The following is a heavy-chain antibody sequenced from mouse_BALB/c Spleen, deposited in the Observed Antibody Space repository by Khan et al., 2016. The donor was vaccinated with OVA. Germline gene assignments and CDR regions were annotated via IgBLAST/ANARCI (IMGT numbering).Heavy chain of an antibody. J-gene: IGHJ3*01. V-gene: IGHV1-4*01. CDR1: GYTFTSYT. CDR2: INPSNGYT. CDR3: VRDGAYHRNDGWFAY. D-gene: IGHD2-14*01. Sequence: QVQLQQSGAELARPGASVKMSCKASGYTFTSYTIHWIKLRPGQGLEWIGYINPSNGYTNYNQKFKDKATLTKDKSSTTAYLQLSSLTSDDSAVYNCVRDGAYHRNDGWFAYWGQGTLVTVSA.